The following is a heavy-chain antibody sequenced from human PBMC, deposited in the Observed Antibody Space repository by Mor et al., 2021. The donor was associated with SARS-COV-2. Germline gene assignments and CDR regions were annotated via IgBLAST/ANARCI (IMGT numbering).Heavy chain of an antibody. D-gene: IGHD2-8*01. J-gene: IGHJ6*02. V-gene: IGHV3-30*14. Sequence: ADSVKGRFNISRDNSKNTLYLQMNSLRGEDTAVYYCARDNEEGMDVWGQGTTVTVSS. CDR3: ARDNEEGMDV.